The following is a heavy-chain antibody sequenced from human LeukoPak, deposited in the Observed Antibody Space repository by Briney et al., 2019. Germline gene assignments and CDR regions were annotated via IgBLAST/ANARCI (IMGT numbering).Heavy chain of an antibody. Sequence: GSLRLSCGASGFTFRTYAMRWVRQAPGKGLEWVSGISDGGGRTFYAESVKGRFTVSRDNSRNTLYLRMNSLRAEDTAIYYCTKNQILDDTGSWYTYWGQGTLVTVSS. CDR2: ISDGGGRT. D-gene: IGHD6-13*01. V-gene: IGHV3-23*01. CDR1: GFTFRTYA. J-gene: IGHJ4*02. CDR3: TKNQILDDTGSWYTY.